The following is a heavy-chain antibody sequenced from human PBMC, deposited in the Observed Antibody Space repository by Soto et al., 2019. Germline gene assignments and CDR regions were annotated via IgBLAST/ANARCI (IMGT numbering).Heavy chain of an antibody. D-gene: IGHD3-10*01. CDR3: ANQITPGFFDY. CDR2: ISGSGGST. V-gene: IGHV3-23*01. J-gene: IGHJ4*02. CDR1: GFTFSSYA. Sequence: PGGSLRLSCAASGFTFSSYAMSWVRQAPGKGLESVSAISGSGGSTYYADSVKGRFTISRDSSKNTLYLQMNSLRAEDTAVYYCANQITPGFFDYWGQGTLVTVSS.